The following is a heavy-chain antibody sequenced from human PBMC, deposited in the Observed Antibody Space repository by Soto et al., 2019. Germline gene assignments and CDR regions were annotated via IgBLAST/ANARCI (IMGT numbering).Heavy chain of an antibody. D-gene: IGHD2-15*01. CDR1: GGSISSYY. CDR2: IYYTEKT. CDR3: ARARFQLLHPYYYGMDV. J-gene: IGHJ6*02. V-gene: IGHV4-59*01. Sequence: QVQLQQSGPGLVKPSETLSLTCTVSGGSISSYYWSWIRQPPGKGLDWIGYIYYTEKTNYNPSLKSRVTISVDTSNNQFSLKLRSVPAADTGVYFCARARFQLLHPYYYGMDVWGQGTAVTVSS.